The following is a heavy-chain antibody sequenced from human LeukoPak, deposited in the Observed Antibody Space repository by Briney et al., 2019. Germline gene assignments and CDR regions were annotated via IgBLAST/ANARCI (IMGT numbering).Heavy chain of an antibody. CDR3: ARDNGDGYFDY. D-gene: IGHD5-24*01. Sequence: SETLSLTCTVSGGSISSGGYYWSWIRQHPGKGLEWIGYIYYSGSTNYNPSLKSRVTISVDTSKNQFSLKLSSVTAADTAVYYCARDNGDGYFDYWGQGTLVTVSS. V-gene: IGHV4-61*08. J-gene: IGHJ4*02. CDR1: GGSISSGGYY. CDR2: IYYSGST.